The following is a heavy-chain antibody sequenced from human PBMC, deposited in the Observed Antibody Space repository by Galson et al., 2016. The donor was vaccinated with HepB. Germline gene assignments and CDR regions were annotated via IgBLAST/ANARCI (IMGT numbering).Heavy chain of an antibody. V-gene: IGHV4-30-4*01. CDR2: IYYSGST. J-gene: IGHJ4*02. Sequence: TLSLTRTVSGGSISSGDYYWSWIRQPPGKGLEWIGYIYYSGSTYYNPSLKSRVTISVDTSKNQFSLKLSSVTAADTAVYYCARGDDILTGTYYFDYWGQGTLVTVSS. CDR1: GGSISSGDYY. D-gene: IGHD3-9*01. CDR3: ARGDDILTGTYYFDY.